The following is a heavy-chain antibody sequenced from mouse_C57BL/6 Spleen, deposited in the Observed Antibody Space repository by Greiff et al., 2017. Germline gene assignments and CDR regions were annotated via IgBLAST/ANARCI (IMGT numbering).Heavy chain of an antibody. Sequence: DVKLVESGGGLVQPGGSLSLSCAASGFTFTDYYMSWVRQPPGKALEWLGFIRNKANGYTTEYSASVKGRFTISRDNSQSILYLQMNALRAEDSATYYCARYGNDYDEWFAYWGQGTLVTVSA. CDR3: ARYGNDYDEWFAY. CDR1: GFTFTDYY. V-gene: IGHV7-3*01. J-gene: IGHJ3*01. D-gene: IGHD2-4*01. CDR2: IRNKANGYTT.